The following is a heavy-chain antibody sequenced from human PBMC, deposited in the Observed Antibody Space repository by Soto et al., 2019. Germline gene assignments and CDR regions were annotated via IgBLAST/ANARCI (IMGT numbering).Heavy chain of an antibody. J-gene: IGHJ4*02. CDR1: GGSFGGYY. CDR3: ARCPSRGLWFGELVTYYLDY. V-gene: IGHV4-34*01. D-gene: IGHD3-10*01. Sequence: SETLSLTCAVYGGSFGGYYWSWIRQPPGKGLEWIGEINHSGSTNYNQSLKRRVTISVDTSKKQFSLKLSSVTAADTAVYYCARCPSRGLWFGELVTYYLDYWGQGTRVTVSS. CDR2: INHSGST.